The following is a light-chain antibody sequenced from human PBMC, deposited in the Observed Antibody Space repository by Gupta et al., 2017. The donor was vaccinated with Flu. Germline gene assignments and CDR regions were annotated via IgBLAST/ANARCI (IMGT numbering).Light chain of an antibody. CDR2: EVN. J-gene: IGLJ3*02. CDR3: HSYTGSTTPWV. Sequence: QSALTQTAPVSGSPGQSITIPCPGSNSDIGAYVSWYQHHPGRVPKLMIYEVNNRPSGISNRFSGSKSGNTASLTISGLQAEDEADYYCHSYTGSTTPWVFGGGTKLTVL. CDR1: NSDIGAY. V-gene: IGLV2-14*01.